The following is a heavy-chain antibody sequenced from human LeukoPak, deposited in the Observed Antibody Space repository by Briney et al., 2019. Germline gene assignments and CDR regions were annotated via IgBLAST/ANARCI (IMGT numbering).Heavy chain of an antibody. CDR2: IYYSGST. V-gene: IGHV4-39*07. J-gene: IGHJ4*02. CDR3: ARTSLGGYYDSSGLYYFDY. CDR1: GGSISSSSYY. Sequence: SETLSLTCTVSGGSISSSSYYWGWIRQPPGKGLEWIGSIYYSGSTYYNPSLKSRVTISVDTSKNQFSLKLSSVTAADTAVYYCARTSLGGYYDSSGLYYFDYWGQGTLVTVSS. D-gene: IGHD3-22*01.